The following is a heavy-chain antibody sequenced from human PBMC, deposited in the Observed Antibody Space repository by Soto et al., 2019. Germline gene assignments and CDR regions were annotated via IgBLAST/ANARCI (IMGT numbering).Heavy chain of an antibody. CDR3: AKDRKDFDFWSDYYYCDMDV. V-gene: IGHV3-30*18. J-gene: IGHJ6*02. CDR2: ISYDGSKK. Sequence: QVQLVESGGGVVQPGRSLRLSCAGSGFSFSSYGMHWVRQAPGKGLEWVAVISYDGSKKYYADSVKGRFTISRDNSKNTLFLQIISLRAEDTAVYYCAKDRKDFDFWSDYYYCDMDVWGQGTTVTVSS. CDR1: GFSFSSYG. D-gene: IGHD3-3*01.